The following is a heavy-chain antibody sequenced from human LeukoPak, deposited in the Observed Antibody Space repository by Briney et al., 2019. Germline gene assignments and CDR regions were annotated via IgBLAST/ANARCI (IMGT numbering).Heavy chain of an antibody. D-gene: IGHD2-2*02. Sequence: SETLSLTCTVSGYSISSGYYWGWIRLPPGKGLEWIGYIYHSGSTYYNPSLKSRVTISVDTSKNQFPLKLSSVTAADTAVYHCARGGRCSSSSCYTSWFDPWGQGTLITVSS. J-gene: IGHJ5*02. V-gene: IGHV4-38-2*02. CDR1: GYSISSGYY. CDR2: IYHSGST. CDR3: ARGGRCSSSSCYTSWFDP.